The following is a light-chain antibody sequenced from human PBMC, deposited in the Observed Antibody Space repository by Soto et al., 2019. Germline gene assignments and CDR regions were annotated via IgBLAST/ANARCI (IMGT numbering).Light chain of an antibody. CDR2: GAS. CDR3: QRHGAR. J-gene: IGKJ1*01. V-gene: IGKV3-20*01. Sequence: IVMTQSAATLSVYPGERATLSCRASQGVSRNLAWCQQNPGQAPGLLIYGASCRATGIPDRFSGSGSGTDFNLTISGLEPEDSAEYYCQRHGARFGQGTKVDIK. CDR1: QGVSRN.